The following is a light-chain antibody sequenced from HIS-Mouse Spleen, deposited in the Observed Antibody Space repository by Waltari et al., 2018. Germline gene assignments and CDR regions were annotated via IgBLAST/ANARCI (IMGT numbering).Light chain of an antibody. V-gene: IGLV2-14*03. CDR1: TRDVGGYNY. CDR3: SSYTSSSPL. CDR2: DVS. J-gene: IGLJ2*01. Sequence: QSALTQPASVSGSPGQSTTISSTGTTRDVGGYNYVSWYQQHPGKAPKLMIYDVSNRPSGVSNRFSGSKSGNTASLTISGLQAEDEADYYCSSYTSSSPLFGGGTKLTVL.